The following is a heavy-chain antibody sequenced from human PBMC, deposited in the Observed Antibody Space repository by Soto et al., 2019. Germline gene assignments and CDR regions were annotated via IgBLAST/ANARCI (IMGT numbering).Heavy chain of an antibody. V-gene: IGHV1-18*01. CDR3: ARDIVVVVAATPVYYYYGMDV. J-gene: IGHJ6*02. Sequence: GASVKVSCKASGYTFASCGISWVRQAPGQGLEWMGWISAYNGNTNYAQKLQGRVTMTTDTSTSTAYMELRSLRSDDTAVYYCARDIVVVVAATPVYYYYGMDVWGQGTTVTVSS. CDR2: ISAYNGNT. CDR1: GYTFASCG. D-gene: IGHD2-15*01.